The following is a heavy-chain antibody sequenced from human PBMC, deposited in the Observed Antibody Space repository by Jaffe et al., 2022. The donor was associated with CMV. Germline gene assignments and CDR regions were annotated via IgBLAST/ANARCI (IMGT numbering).Heavy chain of an antibody. CDR2: ISWNSGRI. V-gene: IGHV3-9*01. CDR1: GFTFDDYA. Sequence: EVHLVESGGGLVQPGRSLRLSCAASGFTFDDYAMHWVRQAPGKGLEWVSGISWNSGRIGYADSVKGRFIISRDNAKNSLYLQMNSLRPEDTALYYCAKDNTPEGGAPLFDYWGQGTLVTVSS. CDR3: AKDNTPEGGAPLFDY. J-gene: IGHJ4*02. D-gene: IGHD2-2*02.